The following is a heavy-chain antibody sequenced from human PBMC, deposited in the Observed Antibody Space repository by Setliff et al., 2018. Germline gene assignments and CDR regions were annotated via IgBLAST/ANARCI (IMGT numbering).Heavy chain of an antibody. CDR1: GYTFRNYA. Sequence: ASVKVSCKASGYTFRNYAFAWVRQAPGQGLEWVGWISVYNGDTNYAQKFQGRVTLTTDTSTSTAYMELRSLTSDDSAFYYCARAPSVELVTIRTNSWFTYWGQEPWSPSP. D-gene: IGHD5-18*01. J-gene: IGHJ4*01. CDR2: ISVYNGDT. CDR3: ARAPSVELVTIRTNSWFTY. V-gene: IGHV1-18*01.